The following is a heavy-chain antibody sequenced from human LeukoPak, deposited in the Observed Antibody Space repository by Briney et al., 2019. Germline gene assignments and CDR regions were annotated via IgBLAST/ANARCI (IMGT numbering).Heavy chain of an antibody. CDR2: IIPIFGTA. J-gene: IGHJ1*01. Sequence: SVKVSCKASGGTFSSYAISWVRQAPGQGLEWTGRIIPIFGTANYAQKFQGRVTITTDESTSTAYMELSSLRSEDTAVYYCASTWGELWDFWSEGYFQHWGQGTLVTVSS. CDR1: GGTFSSYA. V-gene: IGHV1-69*05. CDR3: ASTWGELWDFWSEGYFQH. D-gene: IGHD3-3*01.